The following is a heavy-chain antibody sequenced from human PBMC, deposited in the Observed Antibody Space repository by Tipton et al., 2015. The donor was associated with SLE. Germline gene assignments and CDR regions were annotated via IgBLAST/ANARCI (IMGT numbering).Heavy chain of an antibody. V-gene: IGHV4-59*12. CDR1: GGSISDYF. J-gene: IGHJ4*02. Sequence: GLVKPSETLSLTCSVSGGSISDYFWSWIRQAPGKGPEWIGHMSDSGDTNYNPSLKSRVTISVDTSKNQFSLKLSSVIAADTAVYYCARRYDFWSGYYSHWGQGTLVTVSS. CDR2: MSDSGDT. D-gene: IGHD3-3*01. CDR3: ARRYDFWSGYYSH.